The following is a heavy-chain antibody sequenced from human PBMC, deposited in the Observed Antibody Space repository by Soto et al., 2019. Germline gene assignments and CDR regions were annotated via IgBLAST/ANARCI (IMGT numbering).Heavy chain of an antibody. D-gene: IGHD3-16*01. CDR2: IYYSGST. Sequence: QVQLQQSGPGLVKPSETLSLTCTVSGGSVSSGCYNWSWLRPPPGMRLEGIGYIYYSGSTNYNPSLKSRLTISVDTSKNQVALKLGSVTGADTAVYYWARRSIGVISDPTDFWGQGTPVTVSS. CDR1: GGSVSSGCYN. CDR3: ARRSIGVISDPTDF. V-gene: IGHV4-61*01. J-gene: IGHJ4*02.